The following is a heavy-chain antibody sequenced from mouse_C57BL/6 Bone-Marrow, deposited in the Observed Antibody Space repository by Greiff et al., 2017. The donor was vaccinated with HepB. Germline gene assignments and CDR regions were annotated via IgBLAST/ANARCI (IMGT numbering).Heavy chain of an antibody. J-gene: IGHJ2*01. CDR3: ARGITTVVATKSYYFDY. CDR2: IYPGSGST. Sequence: QVQLQQPGAELVKPGASVKMSCKASGYTFTSYWITWVKQRPGQGLEWIGDIYPGSGSTNYNEKFKSKATLTVDTSSSTAYMQLSSLTSEDSAVYYCARGITTVVATKSYYFDYWGQGTTLTVSS. CDR1: GYTFTSYW. D-gene: IGHD1-1*01. V-gene: IGHV1-55*01.